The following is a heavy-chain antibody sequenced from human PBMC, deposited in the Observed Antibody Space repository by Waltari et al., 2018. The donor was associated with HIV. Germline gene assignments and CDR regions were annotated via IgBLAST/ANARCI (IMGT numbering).Heavy chain of an antibody. Sequence: GLVKPSETLSLTCSVSGGSISSNVYHWGWIRQSPGKGLEWIGSIYYTGNTYYKPSLKRRVTISIDTSKNQFSLRLTSVTAADTAIYYCVAQDYSDSVDWWGQGTLVTVFS. D-gene: IGHD4-17*01. CDR1: GGSISSNVYH. J-gene: IGHJ4*02. V-gene: IGHV4-39*07. CDR3: VAQDYSDSVDW. CDR2: IYYTGNT.